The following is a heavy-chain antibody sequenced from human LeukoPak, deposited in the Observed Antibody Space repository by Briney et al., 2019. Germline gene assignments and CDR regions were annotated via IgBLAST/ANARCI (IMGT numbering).Heavy chain of an antibody. CDR1: GYTFTSYY. CDR2: INPSGGST. D-gene: IGHD6-13*01. V-gene: IGHV1-46*01. CDR3: ARDRALRPESSSWYYFDY. J-gene: IGHJ4*02. Sequence: EASVKVSCKASGYTFTSYYMHWVRQAPGQGLEWMGIINPSGGSTSYAQKFQGRVTMTRDMSTSTVYMELSSLRSEDTAVYYCARDRALRPESSSWYYFDYWGQGTVVTVSS.